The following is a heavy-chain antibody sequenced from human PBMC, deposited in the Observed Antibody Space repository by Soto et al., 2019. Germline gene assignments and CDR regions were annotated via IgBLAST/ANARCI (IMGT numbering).Heavy chain of an antibody. V-gene: IGHV4-30-4*01. Sequence: SETLSLTCTVSGGSISSGDYYWRWICQPPGKGLECIGYIYYSGSTYYNPSLKSRVTISVDTSKNQFSLKLSSVTAADTAVYYCARAAHEDCSGGSCYPIGYYYYGMDVWGQGTTVT. J-gene: IGHJ6*02. CDR1: GGSISSGDYY. CDR3: ARAAHEDCSGGSCYPIGYYYYGMDV. D-gene: IGHD2-15*01. CDR2: IYYSGST.